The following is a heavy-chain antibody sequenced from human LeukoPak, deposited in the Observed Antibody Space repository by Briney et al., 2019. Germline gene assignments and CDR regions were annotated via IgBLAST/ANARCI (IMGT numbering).Heavy chain of an antibody. CDR2: IYYSGGT. CDR1: GGSISSYY. D-gene: IGHD3-16*01. J-gene: IGHJ4*02. V-gene: IGHV4-59*12. CDR3: ARENMALGEDY. Sequence: SETLSLTCTVSGGSISSYYWSWIRQPPGKGLEWIGYIYYSGGTNYNPSLKSRVTISVDTSKNQFSLKPSSVTAADTAVYYCARENMALGEDYWGQGTLVTVSS.